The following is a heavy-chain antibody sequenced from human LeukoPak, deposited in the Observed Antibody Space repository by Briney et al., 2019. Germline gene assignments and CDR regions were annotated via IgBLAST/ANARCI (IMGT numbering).Heavy chain of an antibody. J-gene: IGHJ5*02. Sequence: SETLSLTCDVYGGSCDDYYCSWIRQPPGKGLEWIGEIHPHGIFYYNSSLMSRITISIYTSKSRFSLRLTSVAAADAAFYFCARGRDRSKAGDLWGQGSLVTVSS. CDR1: GGSCDDYY. CDR2: IHPHGIF. D-gene: IGHD5-24*01. V-gene: IGHV4-34*01. CDR3: ARGRDRSKAGDL.